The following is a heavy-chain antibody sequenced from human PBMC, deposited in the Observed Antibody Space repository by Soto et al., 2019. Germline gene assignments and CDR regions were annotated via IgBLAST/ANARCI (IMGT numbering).Heavy chain of an antibody. CDR3: ARGRPSGFSSSWDGNAFDI. D-gene: IGHD6-13*01. CDR1: GGSFSGYY. J-gene: IGHJ3*02. V-gene: IGHV4-34*01. Sequence: QVQLQQWGAGLLKPSETLSLTCAVYGGSFSGYYWSWIRQPPGKGLEWIGEINHSGSTNYNPSLKSRVTISVDTSQNQFSLKLSSVTAADTAVYYCARGRPSGFSSSWDGNAFDIWGQGTMVTVSS. CDR2: INHSGST.